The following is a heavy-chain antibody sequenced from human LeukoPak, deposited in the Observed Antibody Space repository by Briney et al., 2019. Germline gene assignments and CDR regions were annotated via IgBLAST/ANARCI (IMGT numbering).Heavy chain of an antibody. D-gene: IGHD6-13*01. CDR2: ISGSGSST. CDR3: AKAVAAAGYHFYGMDV. V-gene: IGHV3-23*01. CDR1: GFTFSSYA. J-gene: IGHJ6*02. Sequence: PGGSLRLSCAASGFTFSSYAMSWARQAPGKGLEWVSAISGSGSSTYSADSVKGRFTISRDNSKNTLYLQMNSLRGEDTAVYYCAKAVAAAGYHFYGMDVWGQGTTVTVSS.